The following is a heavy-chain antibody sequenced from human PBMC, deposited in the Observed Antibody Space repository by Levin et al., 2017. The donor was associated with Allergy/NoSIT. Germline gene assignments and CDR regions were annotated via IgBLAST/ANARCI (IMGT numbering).Heavy chain of an antibody. D-gene: IGHD3-9*01. J-gene: IGHJ3*02. CDR1: GFTFSSYS. CDR2: ISSSSSYI. V-gene: IGHV3-21*01. Sequence: PGGSLRLSCAASGFTFSSYSMNWVRQAPGKGLEWVSSISSSSSYIYYADSVKGRFTISRDNAKNSLYLQMNSLRAEDTAVYYCARVRDYDILTGYDKAFDIWGQGTMVTVSS. CDR3: ARVRDYDILTGYDKAFDI.